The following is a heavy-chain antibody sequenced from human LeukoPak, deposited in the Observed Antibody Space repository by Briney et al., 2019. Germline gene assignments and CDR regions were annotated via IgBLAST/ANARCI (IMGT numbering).Heavy chain of an antibody. CDR1: GGSISSYY. CDR2: IYYSGST. D-gene: IGHD3-10*01. CDR3: AGELVWFGENYFDY. J-gene: IGHJ4*02. V-gene: IGHV4-59*01. Sequence: PSETLSLTCTVSGGSISSYYWSWIRQPPGKGLEWIGYIYYSGSTNYNPSLKSRVTISVDTSKNQFSLKLSSVTAADTAVYYCAGELVWFGENYFDYWGQGTLVTVSS.